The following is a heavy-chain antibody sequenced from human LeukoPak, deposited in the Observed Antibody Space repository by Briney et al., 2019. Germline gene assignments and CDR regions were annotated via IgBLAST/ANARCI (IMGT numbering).Heavy chain of an antibody. J-gene: IGHJ4*02. CDR3: ARISLDLYSSSWYYFDY. CDR2: INHSGST. D-gene: IGHD6-13*01. V-gene: IGHV4-34*01. CDR1: GGSFSGYY. Sequence: PSETLSLTCAVYGGSFSGYYWSWIRQPPGKGLEWIGEINHSGSTNYNPSLKSRVTISVDTYNNQFSLKLSSVTAADTAVYYCARISLDLYSSSWYYFDYWGQGTLVTVSS.